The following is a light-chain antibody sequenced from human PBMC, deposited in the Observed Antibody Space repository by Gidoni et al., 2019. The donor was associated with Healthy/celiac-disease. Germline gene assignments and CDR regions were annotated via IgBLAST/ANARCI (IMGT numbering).Light chain of an antibody. Sequence: DIQMTQSPSSLSASVGDRVTITCRASQSISSYLNWYQQKPGKAPKLLIYAASSLQSGVPSRFSGSVSGTDFTLTIISLQPEDFATYYCQQSYSTLWTFXXXTKVEIK. J-gene: IGKJ1*01. CDR1: QSISSY. CDR2: AAS. CDR3: QQSYSTLWT. V-gene: IGKV1-39*01.